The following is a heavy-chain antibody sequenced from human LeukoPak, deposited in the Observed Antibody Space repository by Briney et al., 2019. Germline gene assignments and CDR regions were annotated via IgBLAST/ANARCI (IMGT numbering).Heavy chain of an antibody. V-gene: IGHV1-46*03. CDR1: GYTFTSYY. Sequence: GASVKVSCTASGYTFTSYYMHWVRQAPGQGLEWMGIINPSGGSTSYAQKFQGRVTMTRDTSTSTVYMELSSLRSEDTAVYYCAREHYDILTGYPEGPVGYWGQGTLVTVSS. D-gene: IGHD3-9*01. CDR2: INPSGGST. J-gene: IGHJ4*02. CDR3: AREHYDILTGYPEGPVGY.